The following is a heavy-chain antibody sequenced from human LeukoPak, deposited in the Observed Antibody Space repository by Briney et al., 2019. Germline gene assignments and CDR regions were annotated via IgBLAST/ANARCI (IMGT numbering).Heavy chain of an antibody. CDR3: ARTMLRSTTGGDY. CDR1: GGSFSGYY. Sequence: SETLSLTCAVYGGSFSGYYWSWIRQPPGKGLEWIGEINHSGSTNYNPSLKSRVTISVDTSKNQFSLKLSSVTAADTAVYYCARTMLRSTTGGDYWGQGTLVTVSS. D-gene: IGHD4-11*01. J-gene: IGHJ4*02. CDR2: INHSGST. V-gene: IGHV4-34*01.